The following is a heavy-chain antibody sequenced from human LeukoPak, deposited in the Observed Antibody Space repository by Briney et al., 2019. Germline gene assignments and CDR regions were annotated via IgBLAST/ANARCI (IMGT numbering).Heavy chain of an antibody. CDR3: AKKATYYYDSSGYFY. D-gene: IGHD3-22*01. Sequence: GGSLRLSCAASGFTFSDYYMSWIRQAPGKGLEWVSYISSSGSTIYYADSVKGRFTISRDNSKNTLYLQMNSLRAEDTAVYYCAKKATYYYDSSGYFYWGQGTLVTVSS. J-gene: IGHJ4*02. CDR2: ISSSGSTI. V-gene: IGHV3-11*01. CDR1: GFTFSDYY.